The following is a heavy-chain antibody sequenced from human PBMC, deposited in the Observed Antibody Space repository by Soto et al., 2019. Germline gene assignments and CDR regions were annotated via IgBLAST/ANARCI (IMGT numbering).Heavy chain of an antibody. V-gene: IGHV4-39*01. D-gene: IGHD5-12*01. J-gene: IGHJ4*02. CDR3: ARRDGYKVEYYFDY. CDR1: GCSISSSSYY. Sequence: PSETLSLTCTVSGCSISSSSYYWGWIRQPPGKGLEWIGSIYYSGSTYYNPSLKSRVTISVDTSKNQFSLKLSSVTAADTAVYYCARRDGYKVEYYFDYWGQGTLVTVSS. CDR2: IYYSGST.